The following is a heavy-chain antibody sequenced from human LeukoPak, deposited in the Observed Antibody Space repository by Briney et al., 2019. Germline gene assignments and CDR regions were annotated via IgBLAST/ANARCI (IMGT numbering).Heavy chain of an antibody. CDR1: GGSISSGGYY. CDR3: AREHGVLLWFGELWGASDI. J-gene: IGHJ3*02. D-gene: IGHD3-10*01. CDR2: IYYSGST. Sequence: SETLSLTCTVSGGSISSGGYYWSWIRQHPGKGLEWIGYIYYSGSTYYNPSLKSRVTISVDTSKNQFSLKLSSVTAADTAVYYCAREHGVLLWFGELWGASDIWGQGTMVTVSS. V-gene: IGHV4-31*03.